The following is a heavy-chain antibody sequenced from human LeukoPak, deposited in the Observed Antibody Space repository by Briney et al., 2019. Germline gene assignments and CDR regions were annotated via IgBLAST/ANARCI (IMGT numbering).Heavy chain of an antibody. J-gene: IGHJ4*02. D-gene: IGHD3-22*01. CDR3: ARGYYYDSSGKLFDF. CDR2: ISYDGRNK. CDR1: GFTFSSYA. Sequence: GGSLRLSCAASGFTFSSYAMHWVRQAPGKGLEWVAIISYDGRNKYYADSVKGRFTISRDNSKNTLYLQMNSLRAEDTAVYYCARGYYYDSSGKLFDFWGQGTLVTVSP. V-gene: IGHV3-30*04.